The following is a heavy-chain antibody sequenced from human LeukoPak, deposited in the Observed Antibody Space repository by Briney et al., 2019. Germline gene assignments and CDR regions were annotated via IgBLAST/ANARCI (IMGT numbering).Heavy chain of an antibody. CDR1: GLTFSRFA. Sequence: GGSLRLSCAASGLTFSRFAMSWVRQAPGKGLEWVSTISGSGDTTYYADSVKGRFTISRDNLKNTLYVQMNSLRIEDTAVYYCAKGHSAHGTGFDYWGQGTLVIVSS. J-gene: IGHJ4*02. CDR3: AKGHSAHGTGFDY. CDR2: ISGSGDTT. V-gene: IGHV3-23*01. D-gene: IGHD1-1*01.